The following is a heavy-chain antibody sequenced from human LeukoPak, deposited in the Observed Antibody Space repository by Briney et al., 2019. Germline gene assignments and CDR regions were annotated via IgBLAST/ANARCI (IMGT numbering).Heavy chain of an antibody. CDR1: GYTFTSYG. CDR3: AGPRDYGDLLY. J-gene: IGHJ4*02. CDR2: ISAYNGNT. D-gene: IGHD4-17*01. V-gene: IGHV1-18*01. Sequence: ASVKVSCKASGYTFTSYGISWVRQAPGQGLEWMGWISAYNGNTNYAQKLQGRVTMTTDTSTSTAYMELRSLRSEDTAVYYCAGPRDYGDLLYWGQGTLVTVSS.